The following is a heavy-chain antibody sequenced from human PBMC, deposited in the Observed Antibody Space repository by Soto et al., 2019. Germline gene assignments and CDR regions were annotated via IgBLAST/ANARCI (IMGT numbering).Heavy chain of an antibody. Sequence: QVHLQESGPGLLKPSETLSLTCPVTRGSASSQTHFWTWFRQPPGKGLEWIGYKYYSGISNYNPSLQSRVTISVDTSKNQFSLRLTSVTAADTAVYFCVREDMSGTYYFDAWGQGALVTVSS. CDR1: RGSASSQTHF. CDR2: KYYSGIS. CDR3: VREDMSGTYYFDA. V-gene: IGHV4-61*01. D-gene: IGHD1-26*01. J-gene: IGHJ4*02.